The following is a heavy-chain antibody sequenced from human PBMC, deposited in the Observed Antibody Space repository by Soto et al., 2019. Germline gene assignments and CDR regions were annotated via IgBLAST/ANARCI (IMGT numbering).Heavy chain of an antibody. CDR2: IDSGSSFI. J-gene: IGHJ4*02. Sequence: EVQLVESGGGLVKPGGSLRLSCAASGFTFSSHAMNWVRQAPGKGLEWVSSIDSGSSFIYYADSVKGRFTISRDNAKNSLYLQTSSLRAEDTAVYYCARDPLWFGEIGYFDSWGQGALVTVSS. D-gene: IGHD3-10*01. CDR3: ARDPLWFGEIGYFDS. CDR1: GFTFSSHA. V-gene: IGHV3-21*01.